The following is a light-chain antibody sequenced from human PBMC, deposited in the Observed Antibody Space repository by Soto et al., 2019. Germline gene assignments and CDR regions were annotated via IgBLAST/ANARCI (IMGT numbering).Light chain of an antibody. CDR3: GTWDSSLSAGE. J-gene: IGLJ3*02. V-gene: IGLV1-51*01. CDR1: SSTIGDGY. Sequence: QSVLTQPPSVSAAPGQRVTISCSGSSSTIGDGYVSWYQQLPGTAPKLLIYDNNKRPSGIPDRFSGSKSGTSATLDISGLQTGDEADYYCGTWDSSLSAGEFGGGTKVTVL. CDR2: DNN.